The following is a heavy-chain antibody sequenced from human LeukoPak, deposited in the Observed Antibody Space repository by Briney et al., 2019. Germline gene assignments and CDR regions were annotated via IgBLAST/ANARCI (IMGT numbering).Heavy chain of an antibody. CDR1: GYRFTSYW. CDR3: ARRGSSTPHFDF. J-gene: IGHJ4*02. D-gene: IGHD2-2*01. Sequence: GESLKISFKGSGYRFTSYWIGWVRPMPGKGLEWMGIIYPGDSDIRYSPFFQGQVTISADESISTAYLQWSSLKASDTAMYDCARRGSSTPHFDFWGQGTLVTVSS. CDR2: IYPGDSDI. V-gene: IGHV5-51*01.